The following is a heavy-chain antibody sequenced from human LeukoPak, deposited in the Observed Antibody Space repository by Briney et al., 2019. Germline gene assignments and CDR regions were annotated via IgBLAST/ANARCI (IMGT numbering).Heavy chain of an antibody. CDR2: ISYHGSSQ. Sequence: PGRSLRLSCAASGFTITNYAIHWVRQAPGRGLEWVAVISYHGSSQYYADSVKGRFTISRDTLKNTVSLQMFSLRPEDTAIYYCARAGPNDHRFDYWGQGTLVTVSS. CDR1: GFTITNYA. J-gene: IGHJ4*02. V-gene: IGHV3-30-3*01. D-gene: IGHD1-1*01. CDR3: ARAGPNDHRFDY.